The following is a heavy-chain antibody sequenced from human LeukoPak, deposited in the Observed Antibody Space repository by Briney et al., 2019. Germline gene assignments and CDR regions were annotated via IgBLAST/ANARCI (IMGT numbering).Heavy chain of an antibody. Sequence: SETLSLTCAVYGGSFSGYYWSWIRQPPGKGLEWIGSFYYSGSTNYNPSLKSRVTMSVDTSKNQFSLKLSSVTAADTAVYYCVYYYGSGSVEYWGQGTLVTVSS. CDR1: GGSFSGYY. CDR2: FYYSGST. J-gene: IGHJ4*02. D-gene: IGHD3-10*01. V-gene: IGHV4-34*01. CDR3: VYYYGSGSVEY.